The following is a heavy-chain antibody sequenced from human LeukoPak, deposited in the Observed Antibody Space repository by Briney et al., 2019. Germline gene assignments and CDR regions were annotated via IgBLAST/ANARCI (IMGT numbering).Heavy chain of an antibody. CDR1: GGTFSSYA. Sequence: GASVKVSCKASGGTFSSYAISWVRQAPGQGLEWMGRIIPILGIANYAQKFQGRVTITRDTSASTAYMELSSLRSEDTAVYYCARISLSIAAAGTGGMDVWGQGTTVTVSS. D-gene: IGHD6-13*01. V-gene: IGHV1-69*04. CDR3: ARISLSIAAAGTGGMDV. CDR2: IIPILGIA. J-gene: IGHJ6*02.